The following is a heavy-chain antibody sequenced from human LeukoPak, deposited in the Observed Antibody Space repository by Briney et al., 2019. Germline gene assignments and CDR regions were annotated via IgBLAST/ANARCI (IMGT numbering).Heavy chain of an antibody. D-gene: IGHD3-22*01. V-gene: IGHV4-59*08. CDR2: IYDSGST. CDR3: ARRRYYDSSGYWYYFDY. CDR1: GDSISTYY. J-gene: IGHJ4*02. Sequence: SETLSLTCTVSGDSISTYYWNWIRQPPGKGLEWSGFIYDSGSTNYNPSLRSRVTISLDTSKNQFSLSLSSVTAADTAVYYCARRRYYDSSGYWYYFDYWGQGTLVTVSS.